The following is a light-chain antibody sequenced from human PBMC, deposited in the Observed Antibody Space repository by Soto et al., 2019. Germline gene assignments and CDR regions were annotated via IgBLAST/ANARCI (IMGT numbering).Light chain of an antibody. CDR1: QSVSSSY. CDR2: GAS. V-gene: IGKV3-20*01. Sequence: EIVLTQSPGTLSLSPGERAALSCRASQSVSSSYLAWYQQKPGQAPRLLIYGASSSATGIPDRFSGSGSGTDFTLTISRLEPEDFAVYYCRQYGSSHTFGQGTKLEIK. J-gene: IGKJ2*01. CDR3: RQYGSSHT.